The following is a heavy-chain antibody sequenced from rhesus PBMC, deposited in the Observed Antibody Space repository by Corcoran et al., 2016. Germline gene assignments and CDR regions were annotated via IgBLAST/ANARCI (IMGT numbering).Heavy chain of an antibody. Sequence: QVQLQESGPGLVKPSETLSLTCAVSGGSISGYWWGWIRQPPGKGLEWIGYIGGSSGSTYYNPALKSRVTISTDTSKIQFSLKLSSVAAADTAVYYCARDRNYEDDYWLPPMWGYWGQGVLVTVSS. CDR3: ARDRNYEDDYWLPPMWGY. D-gene: IGHD3-9*01. CDR2: IGGSSGST. CDR1: GGSISGYW. V-gene: IGHV4-165*01. J-gene: IGHJ4*01.